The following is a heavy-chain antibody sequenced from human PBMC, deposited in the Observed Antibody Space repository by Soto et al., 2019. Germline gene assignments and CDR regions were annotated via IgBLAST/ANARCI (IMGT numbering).Heavy chain of an antibody. V-gene: IGHV1-3*05. Sequence: QVQLVQSGAEEKKPGASVKVSCKASGYTFTSYAMHWVRQAPGQRLEWMGWINAGNGNTKYSQKFQGRVTITRDTSASKAYMELRGLRSEDTAVYYCARSIVVVTALDYWGQGTLVTVSS. CDR3: ARSIVVVTALDY. CDR1: GYTFTSYA. J-gene: IGHJ4*02. CDR2: INAGNGNT. D-gene: IGHD2-21*02.